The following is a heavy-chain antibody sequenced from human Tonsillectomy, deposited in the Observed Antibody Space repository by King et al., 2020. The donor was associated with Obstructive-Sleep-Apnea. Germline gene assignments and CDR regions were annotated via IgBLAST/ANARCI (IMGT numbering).Heavy chain of an antibody. V-gene: IGHV3-30-3*01. Sequence: LVESGGGVVRPGRSLRLSCAASGFTFSSYTIHWVRQPPGKGLEWVAVIAYDGSIKYYADSVKGRFTISRDNSKNTLYLQMNSLRAEDTAVYYCARGGNGVYYFDYWGQGTLVTVSS. CDR1: GFTFSSYT. D-gene: IGHD3-10*01. CDR3: ARGGNGVYYFDY. J-gene: IGHJ4*02. CDR2: IAYDGSIK.